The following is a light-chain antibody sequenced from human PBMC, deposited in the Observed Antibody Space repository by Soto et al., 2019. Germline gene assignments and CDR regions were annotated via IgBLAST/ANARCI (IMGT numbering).Light chain of an antibody. CDR3: QQYGSSLYT. CDR2: GAS. V-gene: IGKV3-20*01. Sequence: EIVLTQSPGTLSLSQVESATLSCRASKSVSSSYLAWYQQKPGQAPRLLIYGASSRATGIPDRFSGSGSGTDFPLTISRLEPEDFAVYYCQQYGSSLYTFGQGTKLEIK. CDR1: KSVSSSY. J-gene: IGKJ2*01.